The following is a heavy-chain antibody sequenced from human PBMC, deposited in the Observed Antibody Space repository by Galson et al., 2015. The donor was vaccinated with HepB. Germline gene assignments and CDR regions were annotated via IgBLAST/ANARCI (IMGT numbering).Heavy chain of an antibody. CDR2: IYYSGST. V-gene: IGHV4-59*01. D-gene: IGHD1-26*01. J-gene: IGHJ4*02. CDR3: ARVGSGSYGSDY. CDR1: GGSISSYY. Sequence: ETLSLTCTVSGGSISSYYWSWIRQPPGKGLEWIGYIYYSGSTNYNPSLKSRVTISVDTSENQFSLKLSSVTAADTAVYYCARVGSGSYGSDYWGQGTLVTVPS.